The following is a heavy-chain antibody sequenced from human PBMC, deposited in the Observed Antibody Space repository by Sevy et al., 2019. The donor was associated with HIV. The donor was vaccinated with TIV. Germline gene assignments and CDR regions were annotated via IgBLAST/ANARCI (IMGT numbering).Heavy chain of an antibody. D-gene: IGHD3-10*01. CDR3: AKDRVSGTYYTGDFDY. V-gene: IGHV3-23*01. Sequence: GGSLRLSWAASGFTFSRYWMSWVRQAPGKGLEWVSVISITGGSTYYADSVKGRFTISRDNSKNTLYLQMNTLRAEDTAVYYCAKDRVSGTYYTGDFDYWGQGTLVTVSS. CDR2: ISITGGST. J-gene: IGHJ4*02. CDR1: GFTFSRYW.